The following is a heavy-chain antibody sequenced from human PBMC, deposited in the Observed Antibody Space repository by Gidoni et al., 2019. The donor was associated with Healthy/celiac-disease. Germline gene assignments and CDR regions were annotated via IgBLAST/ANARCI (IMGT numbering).Heavy chain of an antibody. Sequence: EVQLLESAGGLVQPGGSLRLPCAAPGLSFCSYAMSRVRQAPGKGREWGAAINGRGGSTYYTDSVKGRFTISRDNSKDTLYLQMNSLRAEDTAEYYCAKDGITMVRVYCYYGMDVWGQGTTVTVSS. CDR1: GLSFCSYA. V-gene: IGHV3-23*01. D-gene: IGHD3-10*01. CDR2: INGRGGST. CDR3: AKDGITMVRVYCYYGMDV. J-gene: IGHJ6*02.